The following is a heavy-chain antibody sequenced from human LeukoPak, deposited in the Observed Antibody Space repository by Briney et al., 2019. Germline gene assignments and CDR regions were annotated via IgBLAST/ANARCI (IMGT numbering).Heavy chain of an antibody. CDR1: GGSISSYY. V-gene: IGHV4-4*07. D-gene: IGHD3-22*01. Sequence: SETLSLTCTVSGGSISSYYWSWIRQPAGKGLEWIGRIYTSGSTNYNPSLKSRVTMSVGTSKNQFSLKLSSVTAADTAVYYCARDKPGYYDSNGYPYYFDHWGQGTLVTVSS. CDR3: ARDKPGYYDSNGYPYYFDH. J-gene: IGHJ4*02. CDR2: IYTSGST.